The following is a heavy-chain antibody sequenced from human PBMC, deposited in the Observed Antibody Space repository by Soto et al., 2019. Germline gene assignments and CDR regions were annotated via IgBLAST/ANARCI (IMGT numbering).Heavy chain of an antibody. CDR3: TPYDFWSGFPPGY. CDR2: IRSKAYGGTT. CDR1: GFTFGDYA. D-gene: IGHD3-3*01. J-gene: IGHJ4*02. Sequence: PGGSLRLSCTASGFTFGDYAMSWFRQAPGKELEWVGFIRSKAYGGTTEYAASVKGRFTISRDDSKSIAYLQMNSLKTEDTAVYYCTPYDFWSGFPPGYWGQGTLVTVSS. V-gene: IGHV3-49*03.